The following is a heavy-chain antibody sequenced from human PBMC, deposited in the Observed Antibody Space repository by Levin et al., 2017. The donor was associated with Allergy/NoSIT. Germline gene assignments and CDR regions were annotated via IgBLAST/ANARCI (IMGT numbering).Heavy chain of an antibody. J-gene: IGHJ4*02. Sequence: SQTLSLTCAVSGGSVSGYYWSWMRQSPQKRLEWIGYIHYTGGTTYNPSLQSRVTISIDTSKNQLFLRLTSVTAADTAVYYCARHPGASFDYWDQGTLVTVSS. D-gene: IGHD1-26*01. CDR3: ARHPGASFDY. CDR1: GGSVSGYY. CDR2: IHYTGGT. V-gene: IGHV4-59*08.